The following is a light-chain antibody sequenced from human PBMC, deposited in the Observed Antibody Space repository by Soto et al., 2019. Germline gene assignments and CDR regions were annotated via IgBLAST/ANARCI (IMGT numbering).Light chain of an antibody. CDR2: GVS. CDR1: RSDIGSYNY. V-gene: IGLV2-14*01. CDR3: ISYTGSSTSYV. Sequence: QSLLAPPASVSGSPGQSISIPCSGTRSDIGSYNYVAWYQQFPGKTPKILIYGVSNRPSGVSSRFSGSKSGNTASLTISGLQAEDEADYYCISYTGSSTSYVFGSGTKVTVL. J-gene: IGLJ1*01.